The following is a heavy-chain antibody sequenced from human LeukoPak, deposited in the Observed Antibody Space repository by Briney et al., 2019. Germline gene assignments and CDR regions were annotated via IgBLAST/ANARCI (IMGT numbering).Heavy chain of an antibody. J-gene: IGHJ4*02. D-gene: IGHD3-10*01. CDR2: IYYSGST. CDR1: GGSISSYY. CDR3: AREGPYYYGSGSYYNV. V-gene: IGHV4-59*01. Sequence: PSETLSLTCTVSGGSISSYYWSWIRQPPGKGLEWIGYIYYSGSTNYNPSLKSRVTISVDTSKNQFSLKLSSVTAADTAVYYCAREGPYYYGSGSYYNVWGQGTLVTVSS.